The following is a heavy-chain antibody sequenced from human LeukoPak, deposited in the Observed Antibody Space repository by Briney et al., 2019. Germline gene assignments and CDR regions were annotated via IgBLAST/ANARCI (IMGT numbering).Heavy chain of an antibody. V-gene: IGHV4-39*01. Sequence: SETLSLTCTVSGGSITSSNYYWGWIRQPPGKGLEWIGNFYYSGSTYYNPSLKSRVTISVDTSKNQFSLQLTSVTAADTAVYYCERHNYDHDSSTSFPDYWGQGALLTVSS. D-gene: IGHD3-22*01. CDR2: FYYSGST. CDR3: ERHNYDHDSSTSFPDY. J-gene: IGHJ4*02. CDR1: GGSITSSNYY.